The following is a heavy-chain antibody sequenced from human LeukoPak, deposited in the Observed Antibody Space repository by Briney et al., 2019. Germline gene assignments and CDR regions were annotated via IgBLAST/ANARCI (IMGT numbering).Heavy chain of an antibody. CDR1: GFTFSSYA. Sequence: GRSLRLSCAASGFTFSSYAMHWVRQAPGKGLEWVAVISYDGSNKYYADSVKGRFTISRDNSKNTLYLQMNSLRAEDTAVYYCVTSWNRQQRDYWGQGNLVTVSS. D-gene: IGHD1-1*01. CDR2: ISYDGSNK. J-gene: IGHJ4*02. CDR3: VTSWNRQQRDY. V-gene: IGHV3-30-3*01.